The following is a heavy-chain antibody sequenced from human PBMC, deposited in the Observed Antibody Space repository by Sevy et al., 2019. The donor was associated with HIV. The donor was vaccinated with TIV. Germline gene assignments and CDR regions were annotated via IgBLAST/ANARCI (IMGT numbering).Heavy chain of an antibody. CDR2: IIPIFGTT. Sequence: SVKVSCKASGGTFSSFALSWVRQAPGQGLEWMGGIIPIFGTTKYSQKFQGRVTIIADESTSTAYMELSSLGSEDTAVYYCARPSYGSARGYQNYFYYYGMDDWGPGTTVTVSS. CDR3: ARPSYGSARGYQNYFYYYGMDD. V-gene: IGHV1-69*13. J-gene: IGHJ6*02. D-gene: IGHD3-10*01. CDR1: GGTFSSFA.